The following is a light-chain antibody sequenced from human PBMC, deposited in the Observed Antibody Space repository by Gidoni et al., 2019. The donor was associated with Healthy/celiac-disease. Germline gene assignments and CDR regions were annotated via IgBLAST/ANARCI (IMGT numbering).Light chain of an antibody. CDR2: GAS. J-gene: IGKJ1*01. CDR3: QQYNNWPQWT. V-gene: IGKV3-15*01. Sequence: EIVLTQSPPTLSVSPGERATLSCRASQSVSSNLAWYQQKPGQAPRPLIYGASTRATGIPARFSGSGSGTEFTLTISSLQSEDFAVYYCQQYNNWPQWTFXXXTKVEIK. CDR1: QSVSSN.